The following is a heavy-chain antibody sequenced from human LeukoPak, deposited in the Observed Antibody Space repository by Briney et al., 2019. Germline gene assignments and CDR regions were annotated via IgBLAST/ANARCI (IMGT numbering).Heavy chain of an antibody. V-gene: IGHV3-23*01. CDR1: GFTFSGRA. J-gene: IGHJ4*02. CDR3: ARLNGKYCSGGSCYVDY. CDR2: ISGNGDNT. Sequence: GGSLRLSCAASGFTFSGRAITWVRQAPGKGLECASVISGNGDNTYHADSVRGRFTISRDNSKNTVYLQMNNVRAEDTAVYYCARLNGKYCSGGSCYVDYWGQGTLVTVSS. D-gene: IGHD2-15*01.